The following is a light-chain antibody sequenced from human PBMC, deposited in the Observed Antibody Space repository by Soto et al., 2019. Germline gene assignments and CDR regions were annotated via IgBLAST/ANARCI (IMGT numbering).Light chain of an antibody. CDR1: QGVTGSY. CDR2: GAS. J-gene: IGKJ1*01. V-gene: IGKV3-20*01. CDR3: QQYGSSPLT. Sequence: EIVLTQSPGTLSLSPGDRATLSCRASQGVTGSYLAWYQQKPGLAPRLLIYGASSRATGIPDRFSGSGSGTDFTLTISRLEPEDFALYYCQQYGSSPLTFGQGTKVEIK.